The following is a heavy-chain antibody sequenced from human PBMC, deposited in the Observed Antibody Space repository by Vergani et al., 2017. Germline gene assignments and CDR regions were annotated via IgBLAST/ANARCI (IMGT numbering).Heavy chain of an antibody. CDR2: ISAYNGNT. Sequence: QVQLVQSGAEVKKPGSSVKVSCKASGGTFSSYAISWVRQAPGQGLEWMGWISAYNGNTNYAQKLQGRVTMTTDTSTSTAYMELRSLRSDDTAVYYCARMGSSWYSYYYYMDVWGKGTTVTVSS. D-gene: IGHD6-13*01. J-gene: IGHJ6*03. CDR1: GGTFSSYA. V-gene: IGHV1-18*01. CDR3: ARMGSSWYSYYYYMDV.